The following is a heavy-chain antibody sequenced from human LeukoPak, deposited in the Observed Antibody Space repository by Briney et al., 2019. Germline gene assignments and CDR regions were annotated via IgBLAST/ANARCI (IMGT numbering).Heavy chain of an antibody. Sequence: SVKVSCKASGGTFSSYAISWVRQAPGQGLEWMGGIIPIFGTANYAQKFQGRVMITADESTSTAYMELSSLRSEDTAVYYCARGPGYSGYDSPGWYTIRFDYWGQGTLVTVSS. V-gene: IGHV1-69*01. CDR2: IIPIFGTA. CDR1: GGTFSSYA. CDR3: ARGPGYSGYDSPGWYTIRFDY. J-gene: IGHJ4*02. D-gene: IGHD5-12*01.